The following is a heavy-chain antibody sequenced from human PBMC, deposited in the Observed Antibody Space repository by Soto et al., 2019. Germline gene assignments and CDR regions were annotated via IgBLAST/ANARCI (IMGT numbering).Heavy chain of an antibody. CDR1: DGSISSGNYY. CDR3: ATMGTPATGLYFFDY. D-gene: IGHD2-15*01. J-gene: IGHJ4*02. V-gene: IGHV4-30-4*01. CDR2: ISYSGST. Sequence: QVQLQESGPGLVKPSQTLSLTCTVSDGSISSGNYYWSWIRQPPGKGLEWIGFISYSGSTYYSTSLKSRVTISVDTSKSQFSLNLSFVTAADTSVYYCATMGTPATGLYFFDYWGQGSLVTVSS.